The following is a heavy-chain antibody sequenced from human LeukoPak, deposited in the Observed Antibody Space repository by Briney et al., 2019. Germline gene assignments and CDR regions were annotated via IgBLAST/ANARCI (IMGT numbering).Heavy chain of an antibody. CDR1: GGSISRSNYY. D-gene: IGHD1-1*01. CDR2: IYYSGST. V-gene: IGHV4-39*01. J-gene: IGHJ4*02. Sequence: PSETLSLTCTVSGGSISRSNYYWGWIRQPPGKGLEWIGSIYYSGSTYYSPSLKSRVTISVDTSKNQFSLKLSSVTAADTAVYYCARQRMYTNYLDYWVQGTLVTVSS. CDR3: ARQRMYTNYLDY.